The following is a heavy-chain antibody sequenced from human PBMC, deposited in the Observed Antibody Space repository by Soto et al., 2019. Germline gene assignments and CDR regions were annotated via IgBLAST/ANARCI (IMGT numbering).Heavy chain of an antibody. CDR2: INNAGST. CDR1: GFMFGAYG. Sequence: GGSLRLSCGASGFMFGAYGVTWVRQAPGKGLEWVSAINNAGSTYYADSVKGRFTISRDNSKNTLYLQMNSLRAEDTAVYYCAREYSYGYYYYYGMDVWGQGTTVTVSS. D-gene: IGHD5-18*01. J-gene: IGHJ6*02. CDR3: AREYSYGYYYYYGMDV. V-gene: IGHV3-66*01.